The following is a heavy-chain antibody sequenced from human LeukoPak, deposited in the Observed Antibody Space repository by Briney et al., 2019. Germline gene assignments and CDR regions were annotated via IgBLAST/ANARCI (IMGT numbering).Heavy chain of an antibody. CDR2: INPNSGGT. J-gene: IGHJ6*02. CDR1: GYTFTGYY. Sequence: VKVSCKASGYTFTGYYRHWVRQAPGQGLEWMGWINPNSGGTNYAQKFQGRVTMTRDTSISTAYMELSRLRSDDTAVYYCARAMVTAIRRDTLPYGMDVWGQGTTVTVSS. D-gene: IGHD2-21*02. CDR3: ARAMVTAIRRDTLPYGMDV. V-gene: IGHV1-2*02.